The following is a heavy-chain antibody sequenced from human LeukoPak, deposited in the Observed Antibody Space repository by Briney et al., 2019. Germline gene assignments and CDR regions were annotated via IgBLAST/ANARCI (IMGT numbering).Heavy chain of an antibody. V-gene: IGHV4-34*01. J-gene: IGHJ5*02. Sequence: SETLSLTCAVYGGSFSGYYWSWIRQPPGKGLEWIGEINHSGSTNYNPSLKSRVTISVDTSKNQFSLKLSSVTAADTAVYYCARRVVVVAAEPNWFDPWGQGTLVTVSS. CDR1: GGSFSGYY. D-gene: IGHD2-15*01. CDR3: ARRVVVVAAEPNWFDP. CDR2: INHSGST.